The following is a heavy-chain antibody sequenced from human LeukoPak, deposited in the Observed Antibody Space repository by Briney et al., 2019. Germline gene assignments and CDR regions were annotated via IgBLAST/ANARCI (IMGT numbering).Heavy chain of an antibody. J-gene: IGHJ3*02. CDR3: ARVYSYDAFDI. V-gene: IGHV4-38-2*01. D-gene: IGHD5-18*01. CDR2: IYHSGST. CDR1: GHSISSGYY. Sequence: SETLSLTCAVSGHSISSGYYWGWIRQPPGKALEWIGSIYHSGSTYYNPSLKSRVTISVDTSKNQFSLKLSSVTAADTAVYYCARVYSYDAFDIWGQGTMVTVSS.